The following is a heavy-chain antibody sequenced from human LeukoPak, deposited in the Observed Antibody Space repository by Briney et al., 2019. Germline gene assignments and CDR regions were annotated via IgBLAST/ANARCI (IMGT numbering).Heavy chain of an antibody. CDR1: GFTFGSYA. J-gene: IGHJ4*02. D-gene: IGHD4-17*01. CDR2: ISVSSSDI. Sequence: GGSLRLSCAASGFTFGSYAMNWVRQAPGKGLEWVSSISVSSSDIYYADSVKGRFTISRDKTKNSLYLQTNSLRAEDTAVYYCARDGYGDYQFDYWGQGTLVTVSS. V-gene: IGHV3-21*01. CDR3: ARDGYGDYQFDY.